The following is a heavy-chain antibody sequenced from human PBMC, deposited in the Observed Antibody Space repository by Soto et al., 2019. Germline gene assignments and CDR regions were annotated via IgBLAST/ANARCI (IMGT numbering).Heavy chain of an antibody. V-gene: IGHV3-23*01. CDR2: ISGSGGST. Sequence: PGGSLRLSCAASGFTFSSYAMSWVRQAPGKGLEWVSAISGSGGSTYYADSVKGRFTISRDNSKNTLYLQMNSLRAEDTAVYYCAKLRADFWSGYRPINNWFDPWGQGTLVTVSS. CDR1: GFTFSSYA. CDR3: AKLRADFWSGYRPINNWFDP. J-gene: IGHJ5*02. D-gene: IGHD3-3*01.